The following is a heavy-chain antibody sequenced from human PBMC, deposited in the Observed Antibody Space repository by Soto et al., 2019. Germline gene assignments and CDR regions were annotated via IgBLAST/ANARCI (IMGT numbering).Heavy chain of an antibody. D-gene: IGHD6-19*01. CDR2: IYWNDDK. CDR1: GFSLSTSGVG. J-gene: IGHJ4*02. CDR3: AHSRGGWYSLTGDY. Sequence: QITLKESGPTVVKPTQTLTLTCTFSGFSLSTSGVGVGWIRQPPGKALEWLALIYWNDDKHYSPSLKSRLTITKDPSKNQVVLTMTNMDPVDTATYYCAHSRGGWYSLTGDYWGQGTLVTVSS. V-gene: IGHV2-5*01.